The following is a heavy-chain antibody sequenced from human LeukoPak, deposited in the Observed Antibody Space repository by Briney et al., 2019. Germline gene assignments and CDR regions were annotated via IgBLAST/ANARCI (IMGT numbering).Heavy chain of an antibody. J-gene: IGHJ4*02. CDR2: IYYSGST. Sequence: PSETLSLTCTVSGGSISSYYWSWIRQPPGKGLEWIGYIYYSGSTNYNPSLKSRVTISVDTSKNQFSLKLSSVTAADTAVYYCARAVVGATTSDYWGQGTLVTVSS. V-gene: IGHV4-59*01. CDR1: GGSISSYY. D-gene: IGHD1-26*01. CDR3: ARAVVGATTSDY.